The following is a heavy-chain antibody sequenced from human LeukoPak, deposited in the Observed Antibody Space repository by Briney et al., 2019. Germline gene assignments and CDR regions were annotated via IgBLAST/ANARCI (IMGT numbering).Heavy chain of an antibody. J-gene: IGHJ4*02. CDR2: INHSGTT. D-gene: IGHD3-10*01. CDR3: AINDGSGSYYKSDY. V-gene: IGHV4-34*01. CDR1: VGSFSGYY. Sequence: SESLSLTCAVHVGSFSGYYWSWIRQSPGKGLEWIGEINHSGTTSYNPSLESRITISADASKNQFSLRLTSVTDADTAVYYCAINDGSGSYYKSDYWGRGTLVTVSS.